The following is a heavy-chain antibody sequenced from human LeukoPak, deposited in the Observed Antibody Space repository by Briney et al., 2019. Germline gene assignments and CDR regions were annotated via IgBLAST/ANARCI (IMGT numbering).Heavy chain of an antibody. Sequence: SETLSLTCALYGGSFSGYYWSWIRQPPGKGLEWIGEINHSGSTNHNPSLKSRVTISVDTSKNQFSLKLSSVTAADTAVYYCANAIHDSSGYYPYWGQGTLVTVSS. V-gene: IGHV4-34*01. CDR2: INHSGST. CDR1: GGSFSGYY. D-gene: IGHD3-22*01. J-gene: IGHJ4*02. CDR3: ANAIHDSSGYYPY.